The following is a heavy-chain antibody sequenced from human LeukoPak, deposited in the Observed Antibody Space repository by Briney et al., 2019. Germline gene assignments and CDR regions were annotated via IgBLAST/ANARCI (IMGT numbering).Heavy chain of an antibody. Sequence: GPSLRLSCAPSGFTLSSNSMNPVRQPPREWLEWVSSISMSSSYINYAHSVKGRSTISRDNAKNSLYLQMDSLRAEDTAVYYCARGGRGYCSSASCYTNYYYYMDVWGKGTTVTVSS. CDR3: ARGGRGYCSSASCYTNYYYYMDV. V-gene: IGHV3-21*01. CDR2: ISMSSSYI. J-gene: IGHJ6*03. CDR1: GFTLSSNS. D-gene: IGHD2-2*02.